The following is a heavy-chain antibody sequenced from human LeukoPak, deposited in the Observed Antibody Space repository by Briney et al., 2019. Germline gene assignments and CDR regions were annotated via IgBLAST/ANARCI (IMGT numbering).Heavy chain of an antibody. V-gene: IGHV3-48*01. CDR1: GFTFSSYS. D-gene: IGHD2-15*01. Sequence: GGSLRLSCAASGFTFSSYSMNWVRQAPGKGLEWVSYISSSSSTIYYADSVKGRFTISRDNAKNSLYLQMNSLRAEDTAVYYCARDHVVVAASFDYWGQGTLVTVSS. CDR2: ISSSSSTI. J-gene: IGHJ4*02. CDR3: ARDHVVVAASFDY.